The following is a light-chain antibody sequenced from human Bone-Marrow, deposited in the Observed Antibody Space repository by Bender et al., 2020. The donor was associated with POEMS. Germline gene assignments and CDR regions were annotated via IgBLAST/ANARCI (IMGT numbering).Light chain of an antibody. CDR1: SSNIGNHG. CDR2: YDD. CDR3: SSGDASLSGWV. Sequence: QSVVTQPPSLSEAPRQRVTISCSGSSSNIGNHGVNWYQQLPGEAPKLLIYYDDLLTPAVSDRFSASKSGTSASLSVCELQSGDEAIYYFSSGDASLSGWVFGGGTKLPVL. V-gene: IGLV1-36*01. J-gene: IGLJ3*02.